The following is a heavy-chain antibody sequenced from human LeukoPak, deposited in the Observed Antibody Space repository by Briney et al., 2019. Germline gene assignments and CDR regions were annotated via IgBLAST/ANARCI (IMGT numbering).Heavy chain of an antibody. V-gene: IGHV3-74*01. CDR1: GFTFSNYW. CDR3: ARDPFYGDADLDS. J-gene: IGHJ4*02. D-gene: IGHD4-17*01. Sequence: GGSLRLSCAASGFTFSNYWMHWVRQAPGKGLVWVSRIKSDGSITTYADSVKGRFTISRDNAKNTLYLQMNSLRAEDTAVYYCARDPFYGDADLDSWGQGTVVTVSS. CDR2: IKSDGSIT.